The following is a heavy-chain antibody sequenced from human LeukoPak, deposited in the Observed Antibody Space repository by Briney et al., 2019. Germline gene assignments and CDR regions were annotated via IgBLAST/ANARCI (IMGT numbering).Heavy chain of an antibody. J-gene: IGHJ4*02. Sequence: PGGSLRLSCAVSGFTVSGNYMSWIRQAPGKGLEWIGSIYYSGSTYYNPSLKSRVTTSVDTSKNQFSLKLSSVTAADTAVYYCASYTVTTLGNYWGQGTLVTVSS. CDR3: ASYTVTTLGNY. V-gene: IGHV4-38-2*01. CDR2: IYYSGST. D-gene: IGHD4-11*01. CDR1: GFTVSGNY.